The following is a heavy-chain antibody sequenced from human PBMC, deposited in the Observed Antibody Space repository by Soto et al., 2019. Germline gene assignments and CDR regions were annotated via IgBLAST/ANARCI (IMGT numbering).Heavy chain of an antibody. Sequence: GGSLRLSCAASGFTFSSYAMSWVRQAPGKGLEWVSAISGSGGSTYYADSVKGRFTISRDNSKNTLYLQMNSLRAEDTAVYYCAKGPHIVVVIAPPTFNYFDYWGQGTLVTVSS. D-gene: IGHD2-21*01. V-gene: IGHV3-23*01. CDR3: AKGPHIVVVIAPPTFNYFDY. J-gene: IGHJ4*02. CDR2: ISGSGGST. CDR1: GFTFSSYA.